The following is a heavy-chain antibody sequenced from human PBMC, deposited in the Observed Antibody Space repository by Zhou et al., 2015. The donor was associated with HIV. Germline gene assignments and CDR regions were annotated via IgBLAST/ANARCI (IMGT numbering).Heavy chain of an antibody. CDR1: GGTFSSYT. D-gene: IGHD2-21*02. J-gene: IGHJ4*02. Sequence: QVQLVQSGAEVKKPGSSVKVSCKASGGTFSSYTISWVRQAPGQGLEWMGRIIPILGIANYAQKFQGRVTITADKSTSTAYMELSSLRSEDTAVYYCARGVDCGGDCYLDYWGQGTLVTVSS. CDR3: ARGVDCGGDCYLDY. V-gene: IGHV1-69*02. CDR2: IIPILGIA.